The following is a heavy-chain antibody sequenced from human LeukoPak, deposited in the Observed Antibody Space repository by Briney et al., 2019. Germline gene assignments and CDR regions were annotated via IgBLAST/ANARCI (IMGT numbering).Heavy chain of an antibody. Sequence: GGSLRLSCAVSGFTFSVYYMSWIRQAPGKGLEWVSYISSSGSTIYYADSVKGRFTISRDNAKDSLYLQMNSLRAEDTAVYYCARVMGGPPRLVAFDIWGQGTMVTVSS. CDR3: ARVMGGPPRLVAFDI. D-gene: IGHD2-15*01. CDR2: ISSSGSTI. J-gene: IGHJ3*02. CDR1: GFTFSVYY. V-gene: IGHV3-11*04.